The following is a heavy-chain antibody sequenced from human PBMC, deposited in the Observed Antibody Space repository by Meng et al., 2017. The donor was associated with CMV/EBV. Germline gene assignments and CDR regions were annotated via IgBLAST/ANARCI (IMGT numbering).Heavy chain of an antibody. D-gene: IGHD3-22*01. J-gene: IGHJ4*02. CDR2: ISSSSSYI. Sequence: GESLKIPCAASGFTFSSYSMNWVRQAPGKGLEWVSSISSSSSYIYYADSVKGRFTISRDNAKNSLYLQMNSLRAEDTAVYYCARDHANYYDSSGFDYWGQGTLVTVSS. V-gene: IGHV3-21*01. CDR3: ARDHANYYDSSGFDY. CDR1: GFTFSSYS.